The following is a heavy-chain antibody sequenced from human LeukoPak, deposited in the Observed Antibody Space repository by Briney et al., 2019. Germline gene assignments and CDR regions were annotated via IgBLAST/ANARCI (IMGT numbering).Heavy chain of an antibody. J-gene: IGHJ4*02. CDR2: INHIGST. CDR3: ARDFDY. CDR1: GGSFSGYY. Sequence: SQTLSLTCAVYGGSFSGYYWSWIRQPPGKGLEWIGEINHIGSTNSNPSLKSRVTISVDTSKHQCSLKLSSVTAADTAVYYCARDFDYWGQGTLVTVSS. V-gene: IGHV4-34*01.